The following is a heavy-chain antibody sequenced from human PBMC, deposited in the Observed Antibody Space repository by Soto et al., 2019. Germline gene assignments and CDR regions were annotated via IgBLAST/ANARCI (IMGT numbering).Heavy chain of an antibody. Sequence: PSEPLSLTCIVSGGSISSADYYLSWIRHPPGKGLEWIGYLYYSWSTNYNPSLKSRVTISVDTSKNQFSLKLSSVTAPDTAVYYCARVNSSWYSNWFDPWGQGTMVTVSS. D-gene: IGHD6-13*01. J-gene: IGHJ5*02. CDR1: GGSISSADYY. CDR3: ARVNSSWYSNWFDP. CDR2: LYYSWST. V-gene: IGHV4-61*08.